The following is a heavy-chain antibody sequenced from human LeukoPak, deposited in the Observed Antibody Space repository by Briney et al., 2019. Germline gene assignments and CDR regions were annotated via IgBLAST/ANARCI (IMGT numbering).Heavy chain of an antibody. CDR1: GYSFTNYW. CDR2: INPDDSHT. CDR3: ARQSYDSGGYYFGWFDP. Sequence: GESLKISCKASGYSFTNYWIGWVRQMPGKGLEWMGIINPDDSHTRYSPSFQGQVTISADKSINTAYLQWSSLKASDTAIYYCARQSYDSGGYYFGWFDPWGQGTLVTVSS. D-gene: IGHD3-22*01. J-gene: IGHJ5*02. V-gene: IGHV5-51*01.